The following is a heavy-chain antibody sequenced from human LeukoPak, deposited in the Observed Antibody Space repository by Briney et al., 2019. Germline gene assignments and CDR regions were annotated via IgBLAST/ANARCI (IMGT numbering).Heavy chain of an antibody. CDR3: ARDTYYYDSSGYSVLYYFDY. CDR2: IIPIFGTA. D-gene: IGHD3-22*01. V-gene: IGHV1-69*05. Sequence: SAKVSCKDSGGTFSSYAISWVRQAPGQGLEWMGAIIPIFGTANYAQKFQGRVTITTDESTSTAYMELSSLRSEDTAVYYCARDTYYYDSSGYSVLYYFDYWGQGTLVTVSS. J-gene: IGHJ4*02. CDR1: GGTFSSYA.